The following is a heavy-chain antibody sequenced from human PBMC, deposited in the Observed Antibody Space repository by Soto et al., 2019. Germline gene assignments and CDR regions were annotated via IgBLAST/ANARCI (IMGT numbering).Heavy chain of an antibody. V-gene: IGHV4-4*02. CDR1: GGSISSSNW. Sequence: QVQLQESGPGLVKPSGSLSLTCAVSGGSISSSNWWSWVRQPPGKGLEWIGEIYHSGSTNYNPSLKSRVTISVDKSKNQFSLRLTSVTAADTAVYYCARVSGSYYYGMDVWGQGTTVTVSS. CDR2: IYHSGST. CDR3: ARVSGSYYYGMDV. J-gene: IGHJ6*02. D-gene: IGHD1-26*01.